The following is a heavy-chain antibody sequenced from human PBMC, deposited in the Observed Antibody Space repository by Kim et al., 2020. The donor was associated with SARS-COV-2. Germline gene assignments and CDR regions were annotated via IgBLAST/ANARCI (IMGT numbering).Heavy chain of an antibody. CDR3: AKGSGTWNYLADY. V-gene: IGHV3-23*01. CDR2: ISDTGSNT. J-gene: IGHJ4*02. D-gene: IGHD1-7*01. CDR1: GFTFSSYA. Sequence: GGSLRLSCAASGFTFSSYAMNWVRQAPGKGLEWVSAISDTGSNTHYADSVKGRFSISRDNSKNTLYLQMNSLRAEDTAKYYCAKGSGTWNYLADYWGQGT.